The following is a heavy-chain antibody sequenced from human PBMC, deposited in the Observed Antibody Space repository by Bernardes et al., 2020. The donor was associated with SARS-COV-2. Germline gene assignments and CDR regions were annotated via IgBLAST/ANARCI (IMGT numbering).Heavy chain of an antibody. Sequence: GSLRLAFAASGFNFSSYAMNWVRQAPGKGLQWVSSITASTTYIQYTDSVEGRFTVSRDNAKNSLYLEMTSLRAEDTAIYYCARILRDNGFGSGYYDLWGRGTLVTVSS. CDR2: ITASTTYI. V-gene: IGHV3-21*01. J-gene: IGHJ2*01. CDR3: ARILRDNGFGSGYYDL. D-gene: IGHD4-17*01. CDR1: GFNFSSYA.